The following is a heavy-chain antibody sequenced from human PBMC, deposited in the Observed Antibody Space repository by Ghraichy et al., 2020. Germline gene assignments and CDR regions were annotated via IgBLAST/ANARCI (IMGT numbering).Heavy chain of an antibody. Sequence: ASVKVSCKASGYTFTSYGITWVRQAPGQGLEWMGWISAYNGNTNYAQNLRGRVTMTTDTSTSTAYMELRSLRSDDTAVYYCARDQGECRSSSNCYLPPDYWGQGTLVTVSS. J-gene: IGHJ4*02. V-gene: IGHV1-18*04. CDR3: ARDQGECRSSSNCYLPPDY. D-gene: IGHD2-15*01. CDR2: ISAYNGNT. CDR1: GYTFTSYG.